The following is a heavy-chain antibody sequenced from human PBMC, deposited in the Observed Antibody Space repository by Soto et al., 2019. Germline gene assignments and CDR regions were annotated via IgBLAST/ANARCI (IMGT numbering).Heavy chain of an antibody. CDR1: GFTFSSYG. Sequence: PGGSLRLSCAASGFTFSSYGMHWVRQAPGKGLEWVAVISYDGSNKYYADSVKGRSTISRDNSKNTLYLQMNSLRAEDSAVYYCAKGKGVGYSYGPLDYRGQGTPVTVSS. J-gene: IGHJ4*02. D-gene: IGHD5-18*01. V-gene: IGHV3-30*18. CDR2: ISYDGSNK. CDR3: AKGKGVGYSYGPLDY.